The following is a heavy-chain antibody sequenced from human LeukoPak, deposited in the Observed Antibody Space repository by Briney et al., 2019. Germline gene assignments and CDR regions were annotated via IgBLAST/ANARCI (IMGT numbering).Heavy chain of an antibody. V-gene: IGHV5-10-1*01. J-gene: IGHJ4*02. CDR1: GYSFTSYW. CDR3: ARRAASTDYFEY. Sequence: GESLKISCKGSGYSFTSYWISWVRQMPGKGLEWMGRTDPSDSYTNYSPSFQGHVTISADKSISTAYLQWSTLKSSDTGIYFCARRAASTDYFEYWGQGALVTVSS. CDR2: TDPSDSYT. D-gene: IGHD4-11*01.